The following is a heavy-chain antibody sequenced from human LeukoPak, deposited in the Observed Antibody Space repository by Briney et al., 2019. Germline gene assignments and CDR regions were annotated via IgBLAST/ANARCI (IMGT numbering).Heavy chain of an antibody. D-gene: IGHD5-24*01. V-gene: IGHV3-30-3*01. CDR3: ARDFYNLWIYFDY. CDR1: GFTFSSYD. J-gene: IGHJ4*02. Sequence: GGSLRLSCAACGFTFSSYDMQWGRQATGKGGEGVAVISYDGSNKYYGDSVKGRFTISRDNSKNSLYLQINSLRAEDTAVYYCARDFYNLWIYFDYWGQGTLVTVSS. CDR2: ISYDGSNK.